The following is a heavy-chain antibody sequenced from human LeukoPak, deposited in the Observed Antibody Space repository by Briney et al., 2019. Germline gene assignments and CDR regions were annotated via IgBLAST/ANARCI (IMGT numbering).Heavy chain of an antibody. CDR3: ARDSALGGIASI. J-gene: IGHJ4*02. CDR1: GFTFGDYY. V-gene: IGHV3-11*04. D-gene: IGHD6-13*01. Sequence: GGSLRLSCAASGFTFGDYYMNWIRQAPGKGLEWVSYISSSSSTIYYADSVKGRFTISRDNAKNSMYLQMNSLRAEDTAVYYCARDSALGGIASIGGQGTLVTVSS. CDR2: ISSSSSTI.